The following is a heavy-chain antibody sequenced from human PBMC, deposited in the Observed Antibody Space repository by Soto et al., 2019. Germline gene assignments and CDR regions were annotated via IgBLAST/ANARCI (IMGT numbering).Heavy chain of an antibody. V-gene: IGHV4-34*01. D-gene: IGHD6-13*01. Sequence: SETLSLTCAVYGGSFSGYYWSWIRQPPGKGLEWIGEINHSGSTNYNPSLKSRVTISVDTSKNQFSLKLSSVTAADTAVYYCATIPLGGIAAAGSRDYWGQGTLVTVSS. J-gene: IGHJ4*02. CDR2: INHSGST. CDR3: ATIPLGGIAAAGSRDY. CDR1: GGSFSGYY.